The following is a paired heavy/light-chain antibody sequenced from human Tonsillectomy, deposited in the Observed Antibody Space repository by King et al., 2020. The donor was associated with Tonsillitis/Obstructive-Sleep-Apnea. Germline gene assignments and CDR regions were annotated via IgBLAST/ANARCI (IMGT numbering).Heavy chain of an antibody. CDR2: INQDGSET. CDR1: GFTFSGYS. Sequence: EVQMVESGGGLVQPGGSLTLSCAASGFTFSGYSMTWVRQAPGKGLEWVAKINQDGSETHYADSVKGRFTISIDNAKNSVYLRMNSLRAEDTAMYFCARSLGYFDSSGYYAYCDYWGQGTLVTVSS. CDR3: ARSLGYFDSSGYYAYCDY. V-gene: IGHV3-7*03. D-gene: IGHD3-22*01. J-gene: IGHJ4*02.
Light chain of an antibody. CDR2: DDN. V-gene: IGLV3-21*02. CDR1: DLGRKS. Sequence: SYVLTQPPSVSVAPGQTARISCGGIDLGRKSVHWYQQKPGQAPVLVVFDDNDRPSGVPERFSGSNSGNTATLTISRVEAGDEADFYCQVWDSGSDQMVFGGGTQLTVL. J-gene: IGLJ3*02. CDR3: QVWDSGSDQMV.